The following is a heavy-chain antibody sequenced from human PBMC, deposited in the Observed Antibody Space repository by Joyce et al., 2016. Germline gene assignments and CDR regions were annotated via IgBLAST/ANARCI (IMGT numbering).Heavy chain of an antibody. D-gene: IGHD1-26*01. J-gene: IGHJ3*02. V-gene: IGHV3-53*01. CDR1: VFTVSSNF. Sequence: VHLVESGGGLIQPGGSLRLPCEASVFTVSSNFMTWVRQAPGKGLEWVSRLYADGSTYYADSVKGRFTISRDNSKNTLYLQMNSLRAEDTAVYFCARRIEGVTRGNPFDIWGQGTMVTVSS. CDR3: ARRIEGVTRGNPFDI. CDR2: LYADGST.